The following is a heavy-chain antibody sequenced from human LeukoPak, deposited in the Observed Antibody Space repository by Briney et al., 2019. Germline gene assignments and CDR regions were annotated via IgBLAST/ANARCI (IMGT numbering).Heavy chain of an antibody. CDR3: ARDKGTSYLSSFDY. D-gene: IGHD6-6*01. V-gene: IGHV4-59*11. CDR1: GGSIGSHY. CDR2: VYDIGST. J-gene: IGHJ4*02. Sequence: SETLSLTCTVSGGSIGSHYWTWIRQTPGKGLEWIGYVYDIGSTKYNPSLKSRVTISVDTSKNQFSLRLSSVTAADTAVYYCARDKGTSYLSSFDYWGQGTLVTVSS.